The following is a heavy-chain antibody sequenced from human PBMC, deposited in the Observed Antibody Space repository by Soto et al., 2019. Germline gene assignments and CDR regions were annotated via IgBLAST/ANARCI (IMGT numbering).Heavy chain of an antibody. V-gene: IGHV1-8*01. CDR2: MNPSNGNT. D-gene: IGHD6-19*01. CDR1: GYTFITYD. Sequence: ASVKVSCKASGYTFITYDINWVRQATGQGLEWMGWMNPSNGNTGYAQKFQGRVTMTRNTSISTAYMELSSLRSEDTAVYYCARFPRGGWSYWGQGTLVTVSS. CDR3: ARFPRGGWSY. J-gene: IGHJ4*02.